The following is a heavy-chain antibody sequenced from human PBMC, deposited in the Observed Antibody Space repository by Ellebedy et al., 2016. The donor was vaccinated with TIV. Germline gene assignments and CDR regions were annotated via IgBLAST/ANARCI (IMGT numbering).Heavy chain of an antibody. D-gene: IGHD3-9*01. V-gene: IGHV3-30*03. CDR1: GFTFSSYG. CDR2: ISYDGSNK. Sequence: GESLKISXAASGFTFSSYGMHWVRQAPGKGLEWVAVISYDGSNKYYADSVKGRFTISRDNSKNTLYLQMNSLRDEDTAVYYCARGYDILTGYAFDIWGQGTMVTVSS. J-gene: IGHJ3*02. CDR3: ARGYDILTGYAFDI.